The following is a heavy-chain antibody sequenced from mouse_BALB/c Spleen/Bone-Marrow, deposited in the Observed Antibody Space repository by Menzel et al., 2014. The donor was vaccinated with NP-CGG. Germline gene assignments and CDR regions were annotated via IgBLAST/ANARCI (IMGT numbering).Heavy chain of an antibody. V-gene: IGHV14-3*02. CDR1: GFNIKDTY. J-gene: IGHJ4*01. D-gene: IGHD2-3*01. Sequence: EVQLQQSGAELVKPGASVKLSCTASGFNIKDTYMYWVKQRPEQGLEWIGKIDPANGNTKYDPKFQGKATITADTSSNTAYPQLSSLTSEDTAVYYCAVYDGYAMDYWGQGTSVTVSS. CDR3: AVYDGYAMDY. CDR2: IDPANGNT.